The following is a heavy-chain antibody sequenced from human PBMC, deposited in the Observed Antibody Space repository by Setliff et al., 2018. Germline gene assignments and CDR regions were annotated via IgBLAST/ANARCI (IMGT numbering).Heavy chain of an antibody. CDR2: IWYDGSNI. CDR3: AKIGRGGTFDQFFQD. CDR1: GFTFSTYA. Sequence: GGSLRLSCAASGFTFSTYAMHWVRQAPGKGLEWVALIWYDGSNIHYVDSVKGRFTISRDNSKNTLYLQMNSLRAEDTAVYYCAKIGRGGTFDQFFQDWGHGTLVTVSS. J-gene: IGHJ1*01. V-gene: IGHV3-33*06. D-gene: IGHD1-26*01.